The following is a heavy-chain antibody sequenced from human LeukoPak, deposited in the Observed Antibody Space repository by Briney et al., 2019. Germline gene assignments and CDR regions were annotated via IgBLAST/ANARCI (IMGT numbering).Heavy chain of an antibody. D-gene: IGHD3-22*01. Sequence: GGSLRLSCSASGFTFSRHGMHWVRQTLGKGLEWVAVIWYDASNKYYADSVKGRFTVSRDNSKNTMYLQMNSLRAEDTAVYYCARGSGLVVRGDAMDVWGQGTTVSVFS. CDR1: GFTFSRHG. V-gene: IGHV3-33*01. CDR3: ARGSGLVVRGDAMDV. CDR2: IWYDASNK. J-gene: IGHJ6*02.